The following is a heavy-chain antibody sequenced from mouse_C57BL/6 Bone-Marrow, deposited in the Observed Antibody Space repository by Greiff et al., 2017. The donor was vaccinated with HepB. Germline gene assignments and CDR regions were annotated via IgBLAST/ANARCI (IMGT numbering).Heavy chain of an antibody. J-gene: IGHJ2*01. CDR1: GFTFSDYY. V-gene: IGHV5-12*01. D-gene: IGHD1-1*01. Sequence: EVQRVESGGGLVQPGGSLKLSCAASGFTFSDYYMYWVRQTPEKRLEWVAYISNGGGSTYYPDTVKGRFTISRDNAKNTLYLQMSRLKSEDTAMYYCARQRHYYGSSYFDYWGQGTTLTVSS. CDR3: ARQRHYYGSSYFDY. CDR2: ISNGGGST.